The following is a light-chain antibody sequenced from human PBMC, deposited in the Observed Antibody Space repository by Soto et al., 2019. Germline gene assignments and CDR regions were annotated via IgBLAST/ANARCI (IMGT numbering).Light chain of an antibody. CDR2: DAS. CDR1: QSVSNNY. CDR3: QQYASSPLT. V-gene: IGKV3-20*01. J-gene: IGKJ1*01. Sequence: VWTRSRGTLSLSTGERATLSCRASQSVSNNYLAWYQQKRGQAPRLVIYDASSRAAGIPDRFSASGSGTDFTLTISRLEPEDFAVYYCQQYASSPLTFGRGTKVDI.